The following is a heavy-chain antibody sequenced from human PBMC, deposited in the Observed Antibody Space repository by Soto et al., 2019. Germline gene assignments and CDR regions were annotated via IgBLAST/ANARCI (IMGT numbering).Heavy chain of an antibody. D-gene: IGHD3-10*01. CDR1: GGSFNNYC. V-gene: IGHV4-34*02. CDR3: ARGDYGKYDAYNWFDP. CDR2: VCPGGRT. J-gene: IGHJ5*02. Sequence: QVRLQQWGAGLVRPSETLSLTCAVYGGSFNNYCWSWIRQPPGKGLEWIGEVCPGGRTNYSPTLKREVSIAVEGSKNQFSLSLTSVTVEDTAVYYCARGDYGKYDAYNWFDPWGQGNLVIVAS.